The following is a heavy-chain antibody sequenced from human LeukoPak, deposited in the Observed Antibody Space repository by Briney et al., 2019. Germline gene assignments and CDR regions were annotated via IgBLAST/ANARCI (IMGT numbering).Heavy chain of an antibody. J-gene: IGHJ4*02. CDR1: GFTFSSYA. D-gene: IGHD3-3*01. V-gene: IGHV3-23*01. Sequence: PGGSLRLSCAASGFTFSSYAMSWVRQAPGKGLEWVSAISGSGGSTYYADSVKGRFTISRDNSKNTLYLQMNSLRAEDTAVYYCAKSAFTIFGVVTAYYFDYWGQGTLVTVSS. CDR3: AKSAFTIFGVVTAYYFDY. CDR2: ISGSGGST.